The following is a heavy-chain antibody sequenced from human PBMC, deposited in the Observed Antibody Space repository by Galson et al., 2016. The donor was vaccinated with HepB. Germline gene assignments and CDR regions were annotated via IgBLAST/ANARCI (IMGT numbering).Heavy chain of an antibody. CDR1: GFTLRSYS. J-gene: IGHJ4*02. CDR3: ARRRVAYKGGLYDY. D-gene: IGHD6-19*01. V-gene: IGHV3-48*04. Sequence: SLRLSCAASGFTLRSYSMNWVRQAPGKGLEWVSYIDSSGSPISYTDSVKGRFTISSDISKNSLSLQMNSLRVEDTAVYHCARRRVAYKGGLYDYWGQGTLVTVAS. CDR2: IDSSGSPI.